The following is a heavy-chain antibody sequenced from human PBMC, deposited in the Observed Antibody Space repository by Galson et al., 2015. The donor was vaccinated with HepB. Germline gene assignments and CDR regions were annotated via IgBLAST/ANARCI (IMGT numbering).Heavy chain of an antibody. J-gene: IGHJ3*02. CDR3: TRTRRFLEWPDAFDI. CDR1: GFTFSSNT. CDR2: ISSSSNTI. V-gene: IGHV3-48*02. D-gene: IGHD3-3*01. Sequence: SLRLSCAASGFTFSSNTMNWVRQAPGKGLEWVSYISSSSNTIYYADSVKGRFTISRDNAKNSLYLQMNSLRDEDTAVYYCTRTRRFLEWPDAFDIWGQGTMVTVSS.